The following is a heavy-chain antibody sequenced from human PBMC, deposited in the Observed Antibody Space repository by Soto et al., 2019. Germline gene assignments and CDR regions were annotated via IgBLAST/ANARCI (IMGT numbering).Heavy chain of an antibody. Sequence: GGSLRLSCAASGFTFSSYAMSWVRQAPGKGLEWVSAISGSRGSTYYADSVKGRFTISRDNSKNTLYLQMNSLRAEDTAVYYCAKVSGGGRYYYYGMDVWGQGTTVTVSS. CDR2: ISGSRGST. CDR1: GFTFSSYA. D-gene: IGHD2-15*01. CDR3: AKVSGGGRYYYYGMDV. V-gene: IGHV3-23*01. J-gene: IGHJ6*02.